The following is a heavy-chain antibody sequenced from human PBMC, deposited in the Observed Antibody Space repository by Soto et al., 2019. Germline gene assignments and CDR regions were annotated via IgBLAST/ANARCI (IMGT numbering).Heavy chain of an antibody. CDR1: GGSISSGGYY. V-gene: IGHV4-31*03. CDR3: ARDRDLEAFDI. Sequence: QVQLQESGPGLVKPSQTLSLTCTVSGGSISSGGYYWSWIRQHPGKGLEWIGYIYYSGSTYYNPTLNSRVTISVDPAKNQFSLKMSSVTAADTAVYYCARDRDLEAFDIWGQGKMVTVSS. J-gene: IGHJ3*02. CDR2: IYYSGST.